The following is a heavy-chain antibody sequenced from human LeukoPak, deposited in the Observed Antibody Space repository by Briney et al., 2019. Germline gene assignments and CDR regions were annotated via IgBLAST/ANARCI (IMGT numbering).Heavy chain of an antibody. V-gene: IGHV3-15*01. CDR1: GVTFSSYG. D-gene: IGHD3-10*01. J-gene: IGHJ6*02. Sequence: AGSLRLSGAASGVTFSSYGMHWVRQAPGKGLEWVGRINSKTDGGTIDYAAPVKGRFTISRDDSKNTLYLQMNILKTEDTAVYYCTTVTRFAIVRGVIAGIFYYGMDVWGQGTTVTVSS. CDR2: INSKTDGGTI. CDR3: TTVTRFAIVRGVIAGIFYYGMDV.